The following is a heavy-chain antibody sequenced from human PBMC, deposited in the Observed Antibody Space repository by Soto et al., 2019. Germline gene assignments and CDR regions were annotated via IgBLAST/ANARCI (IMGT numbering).Heavy chain of an antibody. CDR1: GGTFSSYA. V-gene: IGHV1-69*13. CDR3: ATSSSYSSNYDY. J-gene: IGHJ4*02. Sequence: ASVKVSCKASGGTFSSYAISWVRQAPGQGLEWMGGIIPIFGTANYAQKFQGRVTITADESTSTAYMELSSLRSEDTAVYYCATSSSYSSNYDYWGQGTLVTVSS. D-gene: IGHD6-13*01. CDR2: IIPIFGTA.